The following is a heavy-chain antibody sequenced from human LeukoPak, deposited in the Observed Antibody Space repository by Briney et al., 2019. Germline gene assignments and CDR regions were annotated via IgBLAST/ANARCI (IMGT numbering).Heavy chain of an antibody. V-gene: IGHV3-23*01. CDR1: GFTFTSYA. D-gene: IGHD6-19*01. J-gene: IGHJ6*02. Sequence: PGASLRLSCAASGFTFTSYAMTWVRQAPGKGLEWVSSIDAGGGDTYHSDSVKGRFTISRDNSMNTLYLQMNSLRADDMAVYYCGRPTKYWLVRGNGVDVWGQGTTVTVSS. CDR2: IDAGGGDT. CDR3: GRPTKYWLVRGNGVDV.